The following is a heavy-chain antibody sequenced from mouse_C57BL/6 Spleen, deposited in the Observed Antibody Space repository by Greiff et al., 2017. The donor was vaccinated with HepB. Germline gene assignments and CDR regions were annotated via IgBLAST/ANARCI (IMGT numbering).Heavy chain of an antibody. V-gene: IGHV1-61*01. CDR2: IYPSDSET. J-gene: IGHJ3*01. D-gene: IGHD2-1*01. CDR3: ARGDYYGNAGFAY. CDR1: GYTFTSYW. Sequence: QVQLQQPGAELVRPGSSVKLSCKASGYTFTSYWMDWVKQRPGQGLEWIGNIYPSDSETHYNQKFKDKATLTVDKSSSTAYMQLSSLTSEDSAVYYCARGDYYGNAGFAYWGQGTLVTVSA.